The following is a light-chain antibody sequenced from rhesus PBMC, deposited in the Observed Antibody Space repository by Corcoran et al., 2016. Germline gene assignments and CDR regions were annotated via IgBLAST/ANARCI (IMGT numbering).Light chain of an antibody. J-gene: IGKJ2*01. CDR2: YRN. Sequence: DIQMTQSPSSLSASVGDRVTITCRASQAINSYINWYQQKPGKAPKFLIYYRNSLESWVPARFIGSGYGTEFTLTISSLQPEDFATYYFHQSNSVPFSFGQGTKVEIK. V-gene: IGKV1-32*05. CDR3: HQSNSVPFS. CDR1: QAINSY.